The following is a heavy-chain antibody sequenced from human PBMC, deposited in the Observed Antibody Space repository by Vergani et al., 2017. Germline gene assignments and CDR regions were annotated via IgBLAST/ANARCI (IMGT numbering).Heavy chain of an antibody. V-gene: IGHV2-70*04. CDR2: IDWNDQT. J-gene: IGHJ4*02. CDR1: GFSLNTYGMH. Sequence: QVTLKESGPALVKPTQTLTLTCTFSGFSLNTYGMHVTWIRQPPGKALEWLARIDWNDQTYYTTSLRTRITISKDTSKNQVALTMTNMDPVDTATYYCTRTRSDSRGYFIDDWGQGTLVTVSS. D-gene: IGHD3-22*01. CDR3: TRTRSDSRGYFIDD.